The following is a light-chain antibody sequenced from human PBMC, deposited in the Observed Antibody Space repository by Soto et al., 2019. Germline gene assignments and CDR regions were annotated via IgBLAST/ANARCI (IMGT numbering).Light chain of an antibody. Sequence: QSVLTQPPSESGTPGQRVTISCSGSRSNIGSNTVNWYQQLPGTAPKFLIYSNNQRPSGVPKRFSGSKSGTSASLAISVLQSEDEADYYCATWDDSLNGHVVFGGGTKLTVL. CDR3: ATWDDSLNGHVV. CDR2: SNN. J-gene: IGLJ2*01. V-gene: IGLV1-44*01. CDR1: RSNIGSNT.